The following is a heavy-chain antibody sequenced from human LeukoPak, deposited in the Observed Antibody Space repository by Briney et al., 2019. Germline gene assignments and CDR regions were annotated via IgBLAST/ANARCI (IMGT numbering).Heavy chain of an antibody. Sequence: ASVKVSCKASGYTFTGYYMHWVRQAPGQGLEWMGWINPNSGGTNYAQKFQGRVTMTRDTSISTAYMELSRLRSDDTAVYYCARDRGGGYSYGYYYYYYMDVWGKGTTVTISS. V-gene: IGHV1-2*02. D-gene: IGHD5-18*01. CDR1: GYTFTGYY. CDR2: INPNSGGT. J-gene: IGHJ6*03. CDR3: ARDRGGGYSYGYYYYYYMDV.